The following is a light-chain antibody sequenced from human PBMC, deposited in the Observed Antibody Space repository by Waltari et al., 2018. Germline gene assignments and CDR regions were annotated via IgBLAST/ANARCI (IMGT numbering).Light chain of an antibody. V-gene: IGKV3-15*01. J-gene: IGKJ4*01. Sequence: EIVMPQSPATLSGSPGERAPLSCRASQSVGSNVAWYQQKPGQAPRLLISGASTGATGVPARFSGSGSGTEFTLTISSLQSEDFAIYYCQQHNNWPLTFGGGTKVESK. CDR2: GAS. CDR3: QQHNNWPLT. CDR1: QSVGSN.